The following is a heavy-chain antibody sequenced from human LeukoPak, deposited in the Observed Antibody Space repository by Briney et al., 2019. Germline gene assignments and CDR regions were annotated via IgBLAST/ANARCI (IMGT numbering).Heavy chain of an antibody. CDR2: ISAYNGNT. D-gene: IGHD2-2*02. V-gene: IGHV1-18*01. CDR1: GYTFTSYG. CDR3: ARDRYCSNTSCYTGGRYGMDV. Sequence: SVKVSCQASGYTFTSYGITWVRQAPGQGLEWMGWISAYNGNTNYAQKFQGRVTMTTDTSTSTAYMELRSLRSDDTAVYFCARDRYCSNTSCYTGGRYGMDVWGQGTTVTVSS. J-gene: IGHJ6*02.